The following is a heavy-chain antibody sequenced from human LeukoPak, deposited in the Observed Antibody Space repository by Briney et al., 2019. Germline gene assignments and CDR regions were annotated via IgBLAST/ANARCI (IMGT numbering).Heavy chain of an antibody. D-gene: IGHD2-2*01. Sequence: TGGSLRLSCAASGFTFSSYSMNWVRQAPGKGLEWVSSISSSSSYIYYADSVKGRFTISRDNAKNSLYLQMNSLRAEGTAVYYCARDRATYCSSTSCYRRLDYWGQGTLVTVSP. V-gene: IGHV3-21*01. CDR2: ISSSSSYI. CDR1: GFTFSSYS. J-gene: IGHJ4*02. CDR3: ARDRATYCSSTSCYRRLDY.